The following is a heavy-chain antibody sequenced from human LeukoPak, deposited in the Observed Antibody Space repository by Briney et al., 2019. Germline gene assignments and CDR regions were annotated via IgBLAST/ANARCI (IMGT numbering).Heavy chain of an antibody. CDR1: GYSISSGYY. CDR2: IYHSGST. J-gene: IGHJ4*02. Sequence: PSETLSLTCTVSGYSISSGYYWGWIRQPPGKGLEWIGSIYHSGSTYYNPSLKSRVTISVDTSKNQFSLKLSSVTAADTAVYYCAREAGITLVRAVFDYWGQGTLVTVSS. D-gene: IGHD3-10*01. V-gene: IGHV4-38-2*02. CDR3: AREAGITLVRAVFDY.